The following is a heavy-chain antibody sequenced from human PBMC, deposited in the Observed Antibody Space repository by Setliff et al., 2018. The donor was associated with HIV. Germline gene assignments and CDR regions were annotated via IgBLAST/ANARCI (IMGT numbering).Heavy chain of an antibody. V-gene: IGHV4-59*01. D-gene: IGHD2-15*01. CDR3: ARGGRSDGYHIAS. CDR2: IYHYGSP. CDR1: GGSISSYF. Sequence: PSETLSLTCTVSGGSISSYFWTWIRQSPEKGLEWIGYIYHYGSPNYNPSLQGRVTLSVDTSKNQFSLTLTSVTAADTAVYYCARGGRSDGYHIASWGQGILVTVSS. J-gene: IGHJ4*02.